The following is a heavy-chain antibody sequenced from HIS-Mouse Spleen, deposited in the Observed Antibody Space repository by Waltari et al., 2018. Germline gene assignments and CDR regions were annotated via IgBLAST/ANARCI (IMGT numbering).Heavy chain of an antibody. CDR1: GYTFTSYD. V-gene: IGHV1-8*01. D-gene: IGHD4-4*01. J-gene: IGHJ4*02. Sequence: QVQLVQSGAEVKKPGASVKVSCKASGYTFTSYDINWVRQATGQGLEWMGWSNPNSGKTGDAQKFKGRVTMTRNTSISTAYMELSSLRSEDTAVYYCARGHDYSNYFDYWGQGTLVTVSS. CDR3: ARGHDYSNYFDY. CDR2: SNPNSGKT.